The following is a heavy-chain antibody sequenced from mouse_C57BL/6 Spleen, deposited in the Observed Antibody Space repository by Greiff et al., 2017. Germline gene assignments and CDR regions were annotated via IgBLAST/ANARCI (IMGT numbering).Heavy chain of an antibody. CDR2: IYWDDDK. CDR1: GFSLSTSGMG. Sequence: QVTLKESGPGILQSSQTLSLTCSFSGFSLSTSGMGVSWIRQPSGKGLEWLAHIYWDDDKRYNPSLKSRLTISKDTSRNQVFLKITSVDTADTATYYCARKEDYVGWYFDVWGTGTTVTVSS. D-gene: IGHD2-4*01. CDR3: ARKEDYVGWYFDV. V-gene: IGHV8-12*01. J-gene: IGHJ1*03.